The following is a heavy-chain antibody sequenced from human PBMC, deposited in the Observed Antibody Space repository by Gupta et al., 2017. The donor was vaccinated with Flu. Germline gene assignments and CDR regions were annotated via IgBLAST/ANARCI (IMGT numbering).Heavy chain of an antibody. D-gene: IGHD1-1*01. V-gene: IGHV3-15*01. J-gene: IGHJ4*02. CDR2: IKSYTDGGTV. CDR3: TTGQL. Sequence: QVVEYGGGLLKPGGCLRLTCTGSDFTFANAWMSWVRQAPGEGLEWVALIKSYTDGGTVHDAAPVEGRVTISRDDSKDTVYLQMERLTIEDSGKYYCTTGQLWGQGTLVTV. CDR1: DFTFANAW.